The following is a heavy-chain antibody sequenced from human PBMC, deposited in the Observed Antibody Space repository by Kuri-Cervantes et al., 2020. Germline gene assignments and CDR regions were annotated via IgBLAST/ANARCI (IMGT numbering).Heavy chain of an antibody. Sequence: ASVKVSCKASGYTFTGYYMHWVRQAPGQGLEWMGWINPKNTVTNYAQKFQGRVTMTRDTSISTAYMELSRLRSDDTAVYYCAREIVVATKGGRYFDYWGQRTLVTVSS. CDR3: AREIVVATKGGRYFDY. CDR2: INPKNTVT. CDR1: GYTFTGYY. D-gene: IGHD1-26*01. J-gene: IGHJ4*02. V-gene: IGHV1-2*02.